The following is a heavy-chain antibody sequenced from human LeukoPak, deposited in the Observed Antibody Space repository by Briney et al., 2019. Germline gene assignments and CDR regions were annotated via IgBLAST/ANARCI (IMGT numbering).Heavy chain of an antibody. V-gene: IGHV3-48*04. J-gene: IGHJ6*02. CDR1: GFTFSSYS. D-gene: IGHD3-10*01. Sequence: GGSLRLSCAASGFTFSSYSMNWVRQAPGKGLEWVSYISSSGSTIYYADSVKGRFTISRDNAKNSLYLQMNSLRAEDTAVYYCARAPITMVRGVISYYYYYGMDVWGQGTTVTVSS. CDR2: ISSSGSTI. CDR3: ARAPITMVRGVISYYYYYGMDV.